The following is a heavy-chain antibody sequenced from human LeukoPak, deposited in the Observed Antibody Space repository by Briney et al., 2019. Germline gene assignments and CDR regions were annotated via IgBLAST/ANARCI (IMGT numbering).Heavy chain of an antibody. J-gene: IGHJ4*02. CDR1: GYTFTGYY. D-gene: IGHD1-26*01. CDR3: ARHDSGKYYGGDY. CDR2: INPNSGGT. Sequence: GASVKVSCKASGYTFTGYYMHWVRQAPGQGLEWMGWINPNSGGTNYAQKFQGRVTMTRDTSISTAYMELSRLRSDDTAVYYCARHDSGKYYGGDYWGQGTLVTVSS. V-gene: IGHV1-2*02.